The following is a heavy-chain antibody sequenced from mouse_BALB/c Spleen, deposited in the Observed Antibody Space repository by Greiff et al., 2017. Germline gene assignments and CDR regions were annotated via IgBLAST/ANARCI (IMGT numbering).Heavy chain of an antibody. CDR1: GFTFNTYA. J-gene: IGHJ2*01. CDR2: IRSKSNNYAT. D-gene: IGHD3-1*01. Sequence: EVMLVESGGGLVQPKGSLKLSCAASGFTFNTYAMNWVRQAPGKGLEWVARIRSKSNNYATYYADSVKDRFTISRDDSQSMLYLQMNNLKTEDTAMYYCVRQGLRAFDYWGQGTTLTVSS. CDR3: VRQGLRAFDY. V-gene: IGHV10-1*02.